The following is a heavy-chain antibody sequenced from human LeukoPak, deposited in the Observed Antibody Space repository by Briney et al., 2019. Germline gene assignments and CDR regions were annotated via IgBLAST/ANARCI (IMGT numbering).Heavy chain of an antibody. V-gene: IGHV3-48*04. CDR2: ISSSSSTI. CDR1: GFTFSSYS. Sequence: GSLRLSCAASGFTFSSYSMNWVRQAPGKGLEWVSYISSSSSTIYYADSVKGRFTISRDNAKNSLYLQMNSLRAEDTAVYYCARQSRAGWLTFDPWGQGTLVTVSS. CDR3: ARQSRAGWLTFDP. D-gene: IGHD5-12*01. J-gene: IGHJ5*02.